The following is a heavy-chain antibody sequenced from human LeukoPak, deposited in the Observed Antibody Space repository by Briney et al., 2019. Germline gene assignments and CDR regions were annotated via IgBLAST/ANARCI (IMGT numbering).Heavy chain of an antibody. CDR1: GFTFRSYS. J-gene: IGHJ4*02. CDR3: ARDLGGSGDY. V-gene: IGHV3-48*02. CDR2: ISTGSSAI. D-gene: IGHD3-10*01. Sequence: GGSLRLSCAASGFTFRSYSMNWARQAPGKGLEWVSYISTGSSAIYYADSVRGRFTISRDNAKNSLYLQMNSLRDEDTAVYYCARDLGGSGDYWGQGTLVTVSS.